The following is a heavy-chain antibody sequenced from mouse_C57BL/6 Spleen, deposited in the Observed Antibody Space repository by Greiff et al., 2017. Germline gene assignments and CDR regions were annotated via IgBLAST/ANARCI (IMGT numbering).Heavy chain of an antibody. D-gene: IGHD1-1*01. Sequence: EVQRVESGGGLVQPKGSLKLSCAASGFTFNTYAMHWVRQAPGKGLEWVARIRSKSSNYATYYADSVKDRFTISRDDSQSVLYLQMKNLNNEDTAKYDCVRDRYYGSSDSFDWYYDVWGTGATVSVSS. CDR2: IRSKSSNYAT. J-gene: IGHJ1*03. CDR3: VRDRYYGSSDSFDWYYDV. CDR1: GFTFNTYA. V-gene: IGHV10-3*01.